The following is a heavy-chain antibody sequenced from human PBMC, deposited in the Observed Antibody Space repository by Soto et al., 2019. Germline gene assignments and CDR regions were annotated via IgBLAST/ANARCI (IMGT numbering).Heavy chain of an antibody. CDR1: GYTFTSYG. D-gene: IGHD3-9*01. J-gene: IGHJ6*02. CDR2: ISAYNGNT. V-gene: IGHV1-18*01. Sequence: ASVKVSCKASGYTFTSYGISWVRQAPGQGLEWMGWISAYNGNTNYAQKLQGRVTMTTDTSTSTAYMELRSLRSDDTAVYYCARSYFDRLPHPTQYYYYGMDVWGQGTTVTVSS. CDR3: ARSYFDRLPHPTQYYYYGMDV.